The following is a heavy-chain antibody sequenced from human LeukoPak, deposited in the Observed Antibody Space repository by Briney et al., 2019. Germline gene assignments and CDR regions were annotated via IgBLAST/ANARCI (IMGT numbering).Heavy chain of an antibody. V-gene: IGHV3-64*01. D-gene: IGHD2-2*01. J-gene: IGHJ4*02. Sequence: GGSLRLSCSASGFTFSDYPMHWVRQAPGKGLEYVSAISSNGGSTSYANSVKGRFTISRDNSKNTLYLQMGSLRAEDMAVYYCARSSIVVVSILDYWGQGTLVTVSS. CDR3: ARSSIVVVSILDY. CDR2: ISSNGGST. CDR1: GFTFSDYP.